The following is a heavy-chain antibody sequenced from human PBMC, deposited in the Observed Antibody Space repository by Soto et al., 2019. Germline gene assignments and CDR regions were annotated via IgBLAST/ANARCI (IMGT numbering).Heavy chain of an antibody. J-gene: IGHJ6*02. Sequence: PGGSLRLSCAASGFTFSSYAMSWVRQAPGKGLEWVAVISYDGSNKYYNADSVKGRFTISRDNSKNTLYLQMNSLRAEDTAVYYCARDFAPGYCGGGSCHPYGMDVWGQGTTVTVSS. CDR1: GFTFSSYA. V-gene: IGHV3-30-3*01. D-gene: IGHD2-15*01. CDR3: ARDFAPGYCGGGSCHPYGMDV. CDR2: ISYDGSNK.